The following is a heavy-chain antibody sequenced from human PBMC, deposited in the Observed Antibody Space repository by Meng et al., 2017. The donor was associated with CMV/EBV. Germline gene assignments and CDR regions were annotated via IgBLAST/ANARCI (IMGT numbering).Heavy chain of an antibody. CDR1: GFTFSSYA. J-gene: IGHJ4*02. CDR2: INPSDRST. D-gene: IGHD6-6*01. V-gene: IGHV1-46*01. CDR3: ARDVHYTTSSGRYYFDY. Sequence: GESLKISCAASGFTFSSYAMHWVRQAPGHGLEWMAMINPSDRSTNYAQNFQGRVAMTSDTSTNTVYMELSSLRSEDTAVYYCARDVHYTTSSGRYYFDYWGQGTLVTVSS.